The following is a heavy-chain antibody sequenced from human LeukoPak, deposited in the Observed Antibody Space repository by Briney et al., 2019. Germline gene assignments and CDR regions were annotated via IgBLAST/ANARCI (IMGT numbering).Heavy chain of an antibody. V-gene: IGHV3-23*01. CDR1: GFTFSSYA. Sequence: GASLRLSCAASGFTFSSYAMSWVRQAPGKGLEWVSAISGSGGSTYYADSVKGRFTISRDNSKNTLYLQMNSLRAEDTAVYYCSTGVPVADFDYWGQGTLVIVSS. D-gene: IGHD2-2*01. J-gene: IGHJ4*02. CDR3: STGVPVADFDY. CDR2: ISGSGGST.